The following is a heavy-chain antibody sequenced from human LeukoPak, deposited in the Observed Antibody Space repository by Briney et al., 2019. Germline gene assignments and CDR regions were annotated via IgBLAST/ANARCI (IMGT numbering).Heavy chain of an antibody. J-gene: IGHJ4*02. CDR1: GGSISSYY. CDR2: INHSGST. V-gene: IGHV4-34*01. CDR3: ARAPRLYYYDSSGYTRTLDY. Sequence: SETLSLTCTVSGGSISSYYWSWIRQPPGKGLEWIGEINHSGSTNYNPSLKSRVTISVDTSKNQFSLKLSSVTAADTAVYYCARAPRLYYYDSSGYTRTLDYWGQGTLVTVSS. D-gene: IGHD3-22*01.